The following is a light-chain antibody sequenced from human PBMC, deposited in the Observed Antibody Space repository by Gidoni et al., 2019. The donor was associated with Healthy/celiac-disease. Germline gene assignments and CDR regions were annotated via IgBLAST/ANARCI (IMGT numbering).Light chain of an antibody. CDR2: SNN. J-gene: IGLJ3*02. Sequence: QSVLTQPPSASGTHGQGVTIPCSGSSSNIGSNTVNWYQQLPGTAPKLLIYSNNQRPSGVPDRFSGSKTGTSASLAISGLQSEGEADYYCAAWDDSLNGWVFGGGTKLTVL. V-gene: IGLV1-44*01. CDR1: SSNIGSNT. CDR3: AAWDDSLNGWV.